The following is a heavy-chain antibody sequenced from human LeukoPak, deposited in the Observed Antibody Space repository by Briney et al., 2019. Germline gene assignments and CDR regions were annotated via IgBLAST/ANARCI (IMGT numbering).Heavy chain of an antibody. Sequence: GGSLRLSCSASGFXFSRYAIHWVRQAPGKGPEYVSAISSNGGSTYYADSVKGRFTISRDNAKNSLYLQMNSLRAEDSAVYYCARAYYSDITDYPYIGYWGQGVLVTVSS. D-gene: IGHD3-22*01. V-gene: IGHV3-64*04. CDR2: ISSNGGST. CDR3: ARAYYSDITDYPYIGY. CDR1: GFXFSRYA. J-gene: IGHJ4*02.